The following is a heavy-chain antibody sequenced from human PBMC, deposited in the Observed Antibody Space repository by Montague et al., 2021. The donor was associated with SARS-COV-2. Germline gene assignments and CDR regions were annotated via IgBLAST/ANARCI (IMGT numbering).Heavy chain of an antibody. V-gene: IGHV3-23*01. D-gene: IGHD4-17*01. CDR3: AKRRGGTRDYLDV. CDR2: ISGTGDRT. CDR1: GFTFHTYT. Sequence: SLRLSCAASGFTFHTYTMNWVRQAPGKGLEWVSGISGTGDRTSYADSVKGRVTISRDNSKNTLYLQIDSLRAEDTALYYCAKRRGGTRDYLDVWGQGTTVIVSS. J-gene: IGHJ6*02.